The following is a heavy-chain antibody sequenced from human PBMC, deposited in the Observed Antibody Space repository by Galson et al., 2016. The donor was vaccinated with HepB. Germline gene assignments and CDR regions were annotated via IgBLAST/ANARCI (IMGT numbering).Heavy chain of an antibody. D-gene: IGHD2-2*01. Sequence: TLSLTCSVSGGSISSAGYYWTWIRQLPGKGLEWIGHIFYTGTAYYNPSLESRVSISVDTSNNQFSLNLTSVNAADTAVYSCARDCSSTSRYDYYFYMDVWGRGTTVTVSS. V-gene: IGHV4-31*03. J-gene: IGHJ6*03. CDR3: ARDCSSTSRYDYYFYMDV. CDR1: GGSISSAGYY. CDR2: IFYTGTA.